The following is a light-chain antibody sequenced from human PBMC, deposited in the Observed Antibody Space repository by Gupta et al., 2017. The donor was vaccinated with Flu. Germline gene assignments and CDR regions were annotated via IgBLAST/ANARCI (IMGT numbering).Light chain of an antibody. J-gene: IGLJ2*01. CDR1: SSNIGINY. CDR2: END. V-gene: IGLV1-51*01. Sequence: GQKVTFSCSGSSSNIGINYVSWYQQLPGTAPKLLIYENDKRPSGIPDRITGSKSGTSATLGITGLQTGDEALYYCGTWDDSLSAMVFGGGTKLAVL. CDR3: GTWDDSLSAMV.